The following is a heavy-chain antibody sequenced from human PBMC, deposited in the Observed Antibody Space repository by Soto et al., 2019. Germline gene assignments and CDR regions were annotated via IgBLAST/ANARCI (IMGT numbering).Heavy chain of an antibody. Sequence: PGESLKIPCKGSAYTFTSYWITRVRQMPGKGLEWMGRIDPSDSYTDYSPSFEGHVTISADKSITTAYLQWSGLKASDTAMYYCARPYGPLLSTSWHSYALDIWGQGTMVTVSS. CDR1: AYTFTSYW. CDR2: IDPSDSYT. D-gene: IGHD2-2*01. CDR3: ARPYGPLLSTSWHSYALDI. V-gene: IGHV5-10-1*01. J-gene: IGHJ3*02.